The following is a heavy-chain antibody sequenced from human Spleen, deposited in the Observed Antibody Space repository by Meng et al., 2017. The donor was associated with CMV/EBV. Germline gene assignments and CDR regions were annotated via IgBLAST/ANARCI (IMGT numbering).Heavy chain of an antibody. CDR3: AKDRAIHSSSYYFDY. J-gene: IGHJ4*02. CDR1: GFTFSSYA. CDR2: ISDSGGST. D-gene: IGHD6-6*01. Sequence: LSLTCAASGFTFSSYAMSWVRQAPGKGLEWVSGISDSGGSTYYADSVKGRFTISRDNSKNTLYLQMNSLRAEDTAVYYCAKDRAIHSSSYYFDYWGQGTLVTVSS. V-gene: IGHV3-23*01.